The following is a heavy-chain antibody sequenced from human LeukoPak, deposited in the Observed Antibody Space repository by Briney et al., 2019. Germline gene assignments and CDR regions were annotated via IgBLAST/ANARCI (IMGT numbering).Heavy chain of an antibody. CDR3: ARERYSSSSGFDP. V-gene: IGHV1-69*04. Sequence: ASVEVSCKASGGTFSSYAISWVRQAPGQGLEWMGRIIPILGIANYAQKFQGRVTITADKSTSTAYMELSSLRSEDTAVYYCARERYSSSSGFDPWGQGTLVTVSS. CDR2: IIPILGIA. CDR1: GGTFSSYA. D-gene: IGHD6-6*01. J-gene: IGHJ5*02.